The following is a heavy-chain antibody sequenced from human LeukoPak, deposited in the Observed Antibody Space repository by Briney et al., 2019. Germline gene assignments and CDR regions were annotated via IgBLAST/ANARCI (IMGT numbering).Heavy chain of an antibody. CDR1: GYTFTGYY. CDR3: ARMPVTSARYCSSTSCSY. D-gene: IGHD2-2*01. CDR2: INPNSGGT. V-gene: IGHV1-2*02. J-gene: IGHJ4*02. Sequence: ASAKVSCKASGYTFTGYYMHWVRQAPGQGLEWMGWINPNSGGTNYAQKFQGRVTMTRDTSISTAYMELSRLRSDDTAVYYCARMPVTSARYCSSTSCSYWGRGTLVTVSS.